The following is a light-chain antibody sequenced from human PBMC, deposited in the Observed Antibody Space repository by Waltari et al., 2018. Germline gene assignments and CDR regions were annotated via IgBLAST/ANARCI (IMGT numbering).Light chain of an antibody. CDR3: QQYGSSPPWT. V-gene: IGKV3D-20*01. CDR2: DAS. CDR1: QSVNSNY. J-gene: IGKJ1*01. Sequence: EIVLTQSPATLSLSPGERATLSCGASQSVNSNYLAWYQQKPGLAPRPLIYDASSRATGIPDRCTGSGSGTDFTLTISRLEPEDFAVYYCQQYGSSPPWTFGQGTKVEIK.